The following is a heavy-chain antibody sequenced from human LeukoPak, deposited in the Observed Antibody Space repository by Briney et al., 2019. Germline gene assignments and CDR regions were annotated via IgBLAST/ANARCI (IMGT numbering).Heavy chain of an antibody. V-gene: IGHV4-34*01. J-gene: IGHJ3*02. Sequence: PSETLSLTCAVYGGSFSGYYWSWIRQPPGKGLEWIGEINHSGSANYNPSLKSRVTISVDTSKNQFSLKLSSVTAADTAVYYCARGVDAFDIWGQGTMVTVSS. CDR1: GGSFSGYY. CDR2: INHSGSA. CDR3: ARGVDAFDI.